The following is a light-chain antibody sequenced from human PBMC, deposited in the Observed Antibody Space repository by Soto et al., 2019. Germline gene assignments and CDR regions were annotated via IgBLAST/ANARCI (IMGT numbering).Light chain of an antibody. Sequence: DILMTQSPSSVSASVGDRVTLTCRASQGVSSWLAWYQQKPGKAPKLLIYAASSVHSGIPSRFSGSGSGTDSPLTISSLQPEDFATYYCQQANSFPLTFGGGTKVEIK. CDR2: AAS. V-gene: IGKV1-12*01. CDR1: QGVSSW. CDR3: QQANSFPLT. J-gene: IGKJ4*01.